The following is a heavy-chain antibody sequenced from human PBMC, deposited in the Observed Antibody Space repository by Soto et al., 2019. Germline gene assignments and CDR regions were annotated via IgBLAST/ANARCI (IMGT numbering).Heavy chain of an antibody. CDR3: ARAIDYINFTEYYYYYGMDF. J-gene: IGHJ6*02. CDR1: GGSISSGGYS. CDR2: IYHSGST. Sequence: PSETLSLTCAVSGGSISSGGYSWSWIRQPPGKGLEWIGYIYHSGSTYYNPSLKSRVTISVDRSKNQFSLKLSSVTAADTAVYYCARAIDYINFTEYYYYYGMDFWGQGITVTVSS. D-gene: IGHD4-4*01. V-gene: IGHV4-30-2*01.